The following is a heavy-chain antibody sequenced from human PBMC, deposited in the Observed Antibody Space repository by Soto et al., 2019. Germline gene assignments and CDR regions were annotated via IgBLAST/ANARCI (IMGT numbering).Heavy chain of an antibody. CDR3: ARGRDIVVVVAATRVGDWFDP. CDR2: ISYDGSNK. Sequence: PGGSLRLSCAASGFTFSSYAMHWVRQAPGKGLEWVAVISYDGSNKYYADSVKGRFTISRDNSKNTLYLQMNSLRAEDTAAYYCARGRDIVVVVAATRVGDWFDPWGQGTLVTVSS. V-gene: IGHV3-30-3*01. CDR1: GFTFSSYA. J-gene: IGHJ5*02. D-gene: IGHD2-15*01.